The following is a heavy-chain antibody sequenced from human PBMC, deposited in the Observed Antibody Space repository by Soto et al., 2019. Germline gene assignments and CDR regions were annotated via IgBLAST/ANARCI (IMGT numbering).Heavy chain of an antibody. J-gene: IGHJ4*02. D-gene: IGHD6-19*01. CDR1: GGSISSSGYY. CDR2: IYYSGGT. V-gene: IGHV4-39*01. Sequence: PSETLSLTCTVSGGSISSSGYYWGWIRQPPGKGLEWIGSIYYSGGTYYNPSLKSRVTISVDTSKNQFSLKLSSVTAADAAVYYCARPISSGWGNFDYWGQGTLVTVSS. CDR3: ARPISSGWGNFDY.